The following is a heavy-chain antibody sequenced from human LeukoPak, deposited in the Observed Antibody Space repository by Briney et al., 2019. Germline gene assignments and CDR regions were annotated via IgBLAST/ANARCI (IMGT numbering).Heavy chain of an antibody. CDR1: GGSISSYY. D-gene: IGHD5-18*01. J-gene: IGHJ6*02. Sequence: PSETLSLTCTVSGGSISSYYWSWIRQPPGKGLEWIGYIYYSGSTNYNPSLKSRVTISVDTSKNQFSLKLSSVTAADTAVYYCASWHNSGYSYRNYGMDVWGQGTTVTVSS. CDR2: IYYSGST. V-gene: IGHV4-59*01. CDR3: ASWHNSGYSYRNYGMDV.